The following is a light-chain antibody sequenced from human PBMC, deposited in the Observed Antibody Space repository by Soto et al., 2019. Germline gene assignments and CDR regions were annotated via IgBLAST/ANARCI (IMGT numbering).Light chain of an antibody. CDR1: SSDVGAYNY. Sequence: QSALPQPASVSGSPGQSIAISCTGTSSDVGAYNYVSWYQQYPGKAPKLLIYEVNNRPSGVSNRFSGSKSDNTASLTISGLQAEDEAHYYCYSYTSRSTWVFGGGTKLTVL. CDR3: YSYTSRSTWV. J-gene: IGLJ3*02. CDR2: EVN. V-gene: IGLV2-14*01.